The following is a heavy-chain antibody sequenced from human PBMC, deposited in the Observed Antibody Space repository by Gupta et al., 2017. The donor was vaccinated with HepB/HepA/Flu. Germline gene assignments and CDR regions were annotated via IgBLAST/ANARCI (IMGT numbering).Heavy chain of an antibody. D-gene: IGHD3-3*01. J-gene: IGHJ4*02. CDR3: ARDSIFGVDITAFDY. CDR1: GFTFSSYS. V-gene: IGHV3-48*02. CDR2: ISSSSSTI. Sequence: EVPLVESGGGLVQPGGSLRLSCAASGFTFSSYSMNWVRQAPGKGLEWVSYISSSSSTIYYADSVKGRFTISRDNAKNSLYLQMNSLRDEDTAVYYCARDSIFGVDITAFDYWGQGTLVTVSS.